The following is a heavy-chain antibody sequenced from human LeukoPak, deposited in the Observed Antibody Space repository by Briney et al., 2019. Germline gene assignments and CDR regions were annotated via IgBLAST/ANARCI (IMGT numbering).Heavy chain of an antibody. CDR3: ARDPLYDSSGYYYYYYGMDV. J-gene: IGHJ6*02. CDR2: IIPILGIA. D-gene: IGHD3-22*01. CDR1: GGTFSSYT. V-gene: IGHV1-69*04. Sequence: GSSVKVSCKASGGTFSSYTTSWVRQAPGQGLEWMGRIIPILGIANYAQKFQGRVTITADKSTSTAYMELSSLRSEDTAVYYCARDPLYDSSGYYYYYYGMDVWGQGTTVTVSS.